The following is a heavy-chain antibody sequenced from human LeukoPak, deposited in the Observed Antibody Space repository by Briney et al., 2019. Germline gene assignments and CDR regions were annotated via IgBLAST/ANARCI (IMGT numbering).Heavy chain of an antibody. CDR1: GYTFNNHY. J-gene: IGHJ4*02. D-gene: IGHD6-19*01. CDR3: ARQGTYSSAIGMGY. Sequence: ASVKVSCTASGYTFNNHYMYWVRQAPGQGLEWMGVINPSGGSTSYAQKFQGRVTMTRDTSTRTVYMEVNSLRSEDTAVYYCARQGTYSSAIGMGYWGQGTLVTVSS. V-gene: IGHV1-46*02. CDR2: INPSGGST.